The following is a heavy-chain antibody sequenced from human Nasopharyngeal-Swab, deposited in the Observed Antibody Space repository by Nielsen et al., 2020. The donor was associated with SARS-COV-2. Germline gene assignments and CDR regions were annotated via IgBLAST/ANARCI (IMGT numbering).Heavy chain of an antibody. V-gene: IGHV4-39*07. Sequence: WIRQPPGKGLEWIGSIYHSGSTNYNPSLKSRVTISVDKSKNQFSLKLSSVTAADTAVYYCATRRHGHWGQGTLVTVSS. J-gene: IGHJ4*02. D-gene: IGHD3/OR15-3a*01. CDR2: IYHSGST. CDR3: ATRRHGH.